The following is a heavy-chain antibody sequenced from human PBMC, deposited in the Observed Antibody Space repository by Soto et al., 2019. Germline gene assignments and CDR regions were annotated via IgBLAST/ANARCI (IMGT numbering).Heavy chain of an antibody. CDR2: INHSGST. J-gene: IGHJ6*03. CDR3: ARGEKLGVLTGSNDLYYMDV. V-gene: IGHV4-34*01. D-gene: IGHD3-9*01. Sequence: SETLSLTCAVYGGSFSGYYWSWIRQPPGKGLEWIGEINHSGSTNYNPSLKSRVTISVDTSKNQFSLKLSSVTAADTAVYYCARGEKLGVLTGSNDLYYMDVWGKGTTVTVSS. CDR1: GGSFSGYY.